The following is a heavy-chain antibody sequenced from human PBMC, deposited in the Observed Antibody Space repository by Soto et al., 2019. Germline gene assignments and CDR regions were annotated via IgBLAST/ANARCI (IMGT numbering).Heavy chain of an antibody. V-gene: IGHV3-21*01. Sequence: GGSLRLSCAASGVSFSSSGVSWVRQAPGKGLEWVSSISSSSSYIYYADSVKGRFTISRDNAKNSLYLQMNSLRAEDTAVYYCARDGWSGYYDSSGYLEGYYYYGMDVWGQGT. J-gene: IGHJ6*02. D-gene: IGHD3-22*01. CDR2: ISSSSSYI. CDR1: GVSFSSSG. CDR3: ARDGWSGYYDSSGYLEGYYYYGMDV.